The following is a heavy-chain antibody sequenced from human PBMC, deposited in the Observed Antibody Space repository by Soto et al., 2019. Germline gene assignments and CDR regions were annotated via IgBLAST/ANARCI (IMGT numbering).Heavy chain of an antibody. CDR3: AKDFLRRTIFGVVIPRHSWFDP. CDR2: ISGSGGST. V-gene: IGHV3-23*01. Sequence: VGSLRLSCAASGFTFSSYAMSWVRQAPGKGLEWVSAISGSGGSTYYADSVKGRFTISRDNSKNTLYLQMNSLRAEDTAVYYCAKDFLRRTIFGVVIPRHSWFDPWGQGTLVTVSS. D-gene: IGHD3-3*01. J-gene: IGHJ5*02. CDR1: GFTFSSYA.